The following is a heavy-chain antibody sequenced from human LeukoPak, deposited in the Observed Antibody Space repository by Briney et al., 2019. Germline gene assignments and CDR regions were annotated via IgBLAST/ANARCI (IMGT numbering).Heavy chain of an antibody. CDR2: ISKDGSTS. J-gene: IGHJ5*02. V-gene: IGHV3-74*01. Sequence: PGGSLRLSCEASGFTFSNHWMHWVRQAPGKGLVWVSVISKDGSTSVYADSVRGRLTISRDNAKNTLYLQMNSLRVEDTAVYYCARDYYLGIADQWGQGTRVTVSS. D-gene: IGHD7-27*01. CDR1: GFTFSNHW. CDR3: ARDYYLGIADQ.